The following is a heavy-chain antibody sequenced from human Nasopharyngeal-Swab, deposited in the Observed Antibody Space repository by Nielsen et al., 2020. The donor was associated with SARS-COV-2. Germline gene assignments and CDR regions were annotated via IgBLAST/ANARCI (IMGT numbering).Heavy chain of an antibody. J-gene: IGHJ5*02. D-gene: IGHD2-2*01. V-gene: IGHV1-46*01. CDR3: ARERLPGGRIAVVPAGGSWFDP. CDR2: INPSGGST. Sequence: WVRQAPGQGLEWMGIINPSGGSTSYAQKFQGRVTMTRDTSTSTVYMELSSLRSEDTAVYYCARERLPGGRIAVVPAGGSWFDPWGQGTLGTVSS.